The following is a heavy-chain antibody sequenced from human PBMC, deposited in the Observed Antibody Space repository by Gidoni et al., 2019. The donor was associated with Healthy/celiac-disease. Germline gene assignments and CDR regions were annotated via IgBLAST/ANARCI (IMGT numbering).Heavy chain of an antibody. V-gene: IGHV3-30*18. D-gene: IGHD1-1*01. CDR2: ISYDGSNK. Sequence: QVQLVESGGGVVQPGRSLRLSCAASGFTFGSYGMHWVRQAPGKGLEWVAVISYDGSNKYYADSVKGRLTISRDNSKNTLYLQMNSLRAEDTAVYYCAKWSTGMGAFDIWGQGTMVTVSS. J-gene: IGHJ3*02. CDR3: AKWSTGMGAFDI. CDR1: GFTFGSYG.